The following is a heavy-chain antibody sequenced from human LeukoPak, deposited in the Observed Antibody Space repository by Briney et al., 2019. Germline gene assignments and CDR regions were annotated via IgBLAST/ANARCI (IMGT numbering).Heavy chain of an antibody. V-gene: IGHV4-4*07. CDR3: ARDSNPGRAFDF. J-gene: IGHJ3*01. CDR1: GGSISSYD. D-gene: IGHD3-10*01. CDR2: IYTTGST. Sequence: SEALSLTCTVSGGSISSYDWSWIRQPAGKGLEWIGRIYTTGSTNYNPSLKSRVTMSVDTSKNQFSLNLSSVTAADTAVYYCARDSNPGRAFDFWGQGTMVTVSS.